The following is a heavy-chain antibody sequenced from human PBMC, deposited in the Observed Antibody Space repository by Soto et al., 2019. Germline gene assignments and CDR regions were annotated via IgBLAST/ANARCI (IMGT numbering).Heavy chain of an antibody. Sequence: SVNVSCKASGGTFSSYAISWVRQAPGQGLEWMGGIIPIFGTANYAQKFQGRVTITADESTSTAYMELSSLRSEDTAVYYCARDREYSSSPAVFALWGQGSPVTVSS. CDR3: ARDREYSSSPAVFAL. D-gene: IGHD6-6*01. V-gene: IGHV1-69*13. CDR2: IIPIFGTA. CDR1: GGTFSSYA. J-gene: IGHJ5*02.